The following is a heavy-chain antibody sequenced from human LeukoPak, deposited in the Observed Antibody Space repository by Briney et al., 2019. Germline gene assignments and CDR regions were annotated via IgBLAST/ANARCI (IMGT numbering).Heavy chain of an antibody. Sequence: PSGTLSLTCTVSGGSISSYYWSWIRQPPGKGLEYIGYIYYSGSTNYNPSLKSRVTISVDTSKNQFSLNLSSVTAADTAVYYCARHPGRQQLVPFDYWGQGTLVTVSS. CDR1: GGSISSYY. CDR2: IYYSGST. CDR3: ARHPGRQQLVPFDY. J-gene: IGHJ4*02. D-gene: IGHD6-13*01. V-gene: IGHV4-59*01.